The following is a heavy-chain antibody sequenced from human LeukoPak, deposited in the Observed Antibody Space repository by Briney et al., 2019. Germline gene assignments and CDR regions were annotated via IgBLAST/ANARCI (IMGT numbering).Heavy chain of an antibody. CDR1: GYTFTNHG. J-gene: IGHJ4*02. CDR3: VKQKTAYEILTGLEDY. D-gene: IGHD3-9*01. CDR2: NSAHNGNT. Sequence: ASVKVSCKASGYTFTNHGRSWVRQDPGQGLEWTGWNSAHNGNTNYAQKLQVRVTMTTDTYTSTAYMELRSLRSDDTAVYFFVKQKTAYEILTGLEDYWGQGTLVTVSS. V-gene: IGHV1-18*01.